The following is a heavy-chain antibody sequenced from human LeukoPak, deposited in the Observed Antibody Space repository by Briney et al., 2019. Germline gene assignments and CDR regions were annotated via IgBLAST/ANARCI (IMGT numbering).Heavy chain of an antibody. Sequence: GESLKISCKGSGYSFTSYWIAWVRQMPGKGLEWMGIIYPGDSESRYSPSFQGQVTISADKSISTAYMELSRLRSDDTAVYYCARDTRGDFWSGYVYYYYYYMDVWGKGTTVTVSS. D-gene: IGHD3-3*01. J-gene: IGHJ6*03. CDR1: GYSFTSYW. V-gene: IGHV5-51*01. CDR2: IYPGDSES. CDR3: ARDTRGDFWSGYVYYYYYYMDV.